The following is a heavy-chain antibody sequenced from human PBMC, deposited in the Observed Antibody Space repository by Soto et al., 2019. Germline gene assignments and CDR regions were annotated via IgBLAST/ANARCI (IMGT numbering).Heavy chain of an antibody. CDR2: ISAYNGNT. CDR1: GYTFTSYG. CDR3: ARDIPDYGDYIAYFDY. Sequence: ASVKVSCKASGYTFTSYGISWVRQAPGQGLEWMGWISAYNGNTNYAQKLQGRVTMTTDTSMSTAYMELRSLRSDDTAVYYCARDIPDYGDYIAYFDYWGQGTLVTVSS. V-gene: IGHV1-18*01. D-gene: IGHD4-17*01. J-gene: IGHJ4*02.